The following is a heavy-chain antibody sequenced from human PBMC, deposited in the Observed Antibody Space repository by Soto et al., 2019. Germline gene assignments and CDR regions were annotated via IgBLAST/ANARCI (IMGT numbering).Heavy chain of an antibody. Sequence: SQTLSLTRTVPGGSISSHYCSWVRPPPREGLEWIVNYYYSGSTNYNPDLKSRVTISVDTSKNQFSLKLSSVTAVDTTVYYCARQTRSLFGAGSLDYYYYMDVWGKGTTVTVSS. V-gene: IGHV4-59*08. CDR1: GGSISSHY. CDR3: ARQTRSLFGAGSLDYYYYMDV. J-gene: IGHJ6*03. D-gene: IGHD1-26*01. CDR2: YYYSGST.